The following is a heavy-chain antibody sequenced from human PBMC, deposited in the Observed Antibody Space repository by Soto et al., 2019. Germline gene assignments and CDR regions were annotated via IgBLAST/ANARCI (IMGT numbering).Heavy chain of an antibody. Sequence: QITLKESGPTLVKPTQTLTLTCTFSGFSLSTSGVGVGWIRQPPGKALEWLALIYWDDDKRYSPSLKSRLTXTXXTSKTQAVLTMPNMDPVDTATYYCAHTRGSAGFDYWGQGTLVTVSS. CDR3: AHTRGSAGFDY. CDR1: GFSLSTSGVG. D-gene: IGHD1-26*01. V-gene: IGHV2-5*02. CDR2: IYWDDDK. J-gene: IGHJ4*02.